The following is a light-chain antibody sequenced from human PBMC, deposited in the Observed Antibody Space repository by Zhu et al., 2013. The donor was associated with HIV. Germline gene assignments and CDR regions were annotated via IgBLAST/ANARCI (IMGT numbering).Light chain of an antibody. Sequence: AIQMTQSPSSLSASVGDRVTITCRASQGIGNELGWYQHRPGKAPKLLIYGASSLQSGVPSRFSGSGSGTDFTLTISSLQPEDFATYYCLQSNSYPRTFGQGTRLEIK. CDR1: QGIGNE. CDR2: GAS. J-gene: IGKJ2*02. CDR3: LQSNSYPRT. V-gene: IGKV1-6*01.